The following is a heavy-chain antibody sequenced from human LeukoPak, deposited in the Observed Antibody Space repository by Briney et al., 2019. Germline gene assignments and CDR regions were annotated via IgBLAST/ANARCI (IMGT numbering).Heavy chain of an antibody. CDR3: ARSDGYGLVDI. CDR1: GFTFSSYS. Sequence: GGSLRLSCAASGFTFSSYSMNWVRQAPGKGLEWVSSISSSTNYIYYADSVKGRFTISRDNANNSLYLQMNSLRAEDTAVYYCARSDGYGLVDIWGQGTMVTVSS. CDR2: ISSSTNYI. J-gene: IGHJ3*02. D-gene: IGHD3-10*01. V-gene: IGHV3-21*01.